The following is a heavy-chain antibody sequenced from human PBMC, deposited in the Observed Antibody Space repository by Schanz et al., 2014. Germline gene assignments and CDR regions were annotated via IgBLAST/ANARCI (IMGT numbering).Heavy chain of an antibody. CDR1: GFTFSRSW. CDR3: AKELRPGTERPRGNFDY. CDR2: ISPDASER. D-gene: IGHD1-7*01. Sequence: DVQLVESGGDLVQPGGSLRLSCATSGFTFSRSWMSWVRQAPGRGLEWVANISPDASERYYINSVKGRFTISRDNAKNSFYLQMNSLRAEDTAVYYCAKELRPGTERPRGNFDYWGQGTLVTVSS. V-gene: IGHV3-7*03. J-gene: IGHJ4*02.